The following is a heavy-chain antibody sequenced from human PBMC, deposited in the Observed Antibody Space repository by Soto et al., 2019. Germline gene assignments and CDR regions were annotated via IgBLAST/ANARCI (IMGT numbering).Heavy chain of an antibody. D-gene: IGHD3-3*01. CDR2: IIPIFGTA. CDR1: GGTFSSYA. V-gene: IGHV1-69*06. Sequence: GASVQVSCKASGGTFSSYAISWVRQAPGQGLEWMGGIIPIFGTANYAQKFQGRATITADKSTSTAYMELSSLRSEDTAVYYCARDRNTFFGVFIIPQSNWFSPCGQGPLATVPS. CDR3: ARDRNTFFGVFIIPQSNWFSP. J-gene: IGHJ5*02.